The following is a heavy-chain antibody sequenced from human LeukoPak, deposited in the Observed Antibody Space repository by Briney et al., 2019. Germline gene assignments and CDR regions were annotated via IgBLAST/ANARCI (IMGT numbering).Heavy chain of an antibody. V-gene: IGHV1-2*02. CDR3: ARVHATWYFSLDLGY. Sequence: GASVTVSCTASGYTFTGYLTHWVRQAPGQGLDWMRWINPNTGGTKYAQKVQGRVTMTRDTSIGTDYMELSTVTSDDTAVYFCARVHATWYFSLDLGYWGQGTLVTVSS. J-gene: IGHJ4*02. CDR1: GYTFTGYL. D-gene: IGHD1-14*01. CDR2: INPNTGGT.